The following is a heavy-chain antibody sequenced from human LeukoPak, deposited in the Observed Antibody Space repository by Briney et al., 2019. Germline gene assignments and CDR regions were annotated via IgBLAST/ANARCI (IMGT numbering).Heavy chain of an antibody. CDR2: IYWNDDK. J-gene: IGHJ3*02. D-gene: IGHD2-15*01. V-gene: IGHV2-5*01. CDR1: GFSLSTGGVG. Sequence: SGPTLVKPTQTLTLTCTFSGFSLSTGGVGVGWIRQPPGKALEWLALIYWNDDKRYSPSLKRRLTSTKNSSKNQVVLTMTNMDPVDTATYYCALNSNLRAFDIWGQGTMVTVSS. CDR3: ALNSNLRAFDI.